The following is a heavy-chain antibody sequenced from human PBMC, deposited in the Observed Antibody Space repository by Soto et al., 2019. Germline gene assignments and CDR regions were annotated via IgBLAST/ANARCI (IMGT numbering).Heavy chain of an antibody. V-gene: IGHV4-39*01. Sequence: QMQLQESGPGLVKPSETLSLTCSVSGGSISSTGYYWGWVRQPPGKGLEWIGNTYYSGTSHYNPSLKSRLTMSVNSSKNQFSLKLNSVTAGDTAVYYCVSSIAVAGKGHWGRGTLVTVSS. CDR3: VSSIAVAGKGH. D-gene: IGHD6-19*01. CDR1: GGSISSTGYY. J-gene: IGHJ4*02. CDR2: TYYSGTS.